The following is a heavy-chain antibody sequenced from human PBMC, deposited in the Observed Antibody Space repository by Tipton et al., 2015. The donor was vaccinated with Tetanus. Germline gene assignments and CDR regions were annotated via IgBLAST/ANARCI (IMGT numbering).Heavy chain of an antibody. CDR3: ASLVVVVTKHDWFAP. J-gene: IGHJ5*02. D-gene: IGHD3-22*01. CDR1: GFTFGDYA. CDR2: IYSGGST. Sequence: SLRLSCTASGFTFGDYAMSWFRQAPGKGLEWVSVIYSGGSTYYADSVKGRFTISRDNAKNSLYLQMNSLRAEDTAVYYCASLVVVVTKHDWFAPWGQGTLVTVSS. V-gene: IGHV3-66*01.